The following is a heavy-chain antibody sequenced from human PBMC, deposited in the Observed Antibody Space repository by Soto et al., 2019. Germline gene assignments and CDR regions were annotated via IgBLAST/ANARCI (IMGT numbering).Heavy chain of an antibody. CDR1: GGNISSSSYY. D-gene: IGHD3-22*01. CDR3: ARQFTHYYDSSGYYPTG. Sequence: SETLSITCTVSGGNISSSSYYWGWKSKPPGKGLEWIGSIYYSGSTYYNPSLKSRVTISVDTSKNQFSLKLSSVTAADTAVYYCARQFTHYYDSSGYYPTGWGQGTLVTVSS. V-gene: IGHV4-39*01. J-gene: IGHJ4*02. CDR2: IYYSGST.